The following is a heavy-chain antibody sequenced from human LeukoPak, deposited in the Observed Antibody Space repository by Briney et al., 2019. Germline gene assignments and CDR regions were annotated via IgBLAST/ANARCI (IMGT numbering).Heavy chain of an antibody. CDR1: GYSISSGYY. V-gene: IGHV4-38-2*02. CDR2: IYHSGST. Sequence: SETLSLTCTVSGYSISSGYYWGWIRQPPGKGLEWIGSIYHSGSTYYNPSLKSRVTISVDTSKNQFSLKLSSVTAADTAVYYCARDRPPYYYDSSGSLWGYWGQGTLVTVSS. CDR3: ARDRPPYYYDSSGSLWGY. J-gene: IGHJ4*02. D-gene: IGHD3-22*01.